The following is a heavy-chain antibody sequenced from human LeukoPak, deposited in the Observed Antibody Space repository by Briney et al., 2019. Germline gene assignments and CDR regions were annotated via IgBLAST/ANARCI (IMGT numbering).Heavy chain of an antibody. CDR1: GGSISSGDYY. CDR3: AARGDGYNSFDY. D-gene: IGHD5-24*01. CDR2: IYYSGST. J-gene: IGHJ4*02. Sequence: SETLSLTCTVSGGSISSGDYYRSWIRQPPGKGLEWIGYIYYSGSTYYNPSLKSRVTISVDTSKNQFSLKLSSVTAADTAVYYCAARGDGYNSFDYWGQGTLVTVSS. V-gene: IGHV4-30-4*08.